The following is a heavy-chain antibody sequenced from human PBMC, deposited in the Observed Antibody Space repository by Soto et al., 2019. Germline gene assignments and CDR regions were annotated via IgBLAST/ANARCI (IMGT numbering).Heavy chain of an antibody. V-gene: IGHV1-2*02. J-gene: IGHJ4*02. D-gene: IGHD3-3*01. CDR1: GYTFTGYY. CDR3: ARVPYYDFWSGYNYAPFDY. Sequence: ASVKVSCKASGYTFTGYYMHWVRQAPGQGLEWMGWINPNSGGTNYAQKFQGRVTMTRDTSISTAYMELSRLRSDDTAVYYCARVPYYDFWSGYNYAPFDYWGQGTLVTVSS. CDR2: INPNSGGT.